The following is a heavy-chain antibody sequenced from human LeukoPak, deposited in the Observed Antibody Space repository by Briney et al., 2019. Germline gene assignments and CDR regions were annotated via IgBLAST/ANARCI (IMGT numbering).Heavy chain of an antibody. J-gene: IGHJ4*02. CDR2: IYYSGST. D-gene: IGHD3-10*01. CDR3: ARYNVGSGSYSHYFDY. CDR1: VGSISSYY. V-gene: IGHV4-59*01. Sequence: SESLSLTCTVSVGSISSYYWSWIRQPPGKGLEWIGYIYYSGSTNYNPSLKSRVTISVDTSKNQFSLKLSSVTAADTAVYYCARYNVGSGSYSHYFDYWGQGTLVTVSS.